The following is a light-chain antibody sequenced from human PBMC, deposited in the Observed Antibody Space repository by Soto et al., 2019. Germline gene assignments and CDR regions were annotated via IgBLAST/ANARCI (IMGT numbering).Light chain of an antibody. V-gene: IGKV1-9*01. CDR3: QQLSSFPIT. CDR2: AAA. Sequence: DSHLIFAPTFLSASAGDRVSITCRASQDISSYLAWYHQKPRRAPHLLIYAAATMQGGVPPRFSGSRSGTEYTLTIISLQPEDYVTDYCQQLSSFPITFGQGTRLEIK. CDR1: QDISSY. J-gene: IGKJ5*01.